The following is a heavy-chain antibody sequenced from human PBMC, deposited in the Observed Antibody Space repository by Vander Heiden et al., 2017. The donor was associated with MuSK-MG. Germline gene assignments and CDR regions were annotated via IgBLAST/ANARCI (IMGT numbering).Heavy chain of an antibody. V-gene: IGHV5-51*01. D-gene: IGHD6-13*01. Sequence: PGKGLEWMGIIYPGDSDTRYSPSCQGQVTISADKSISTAYLQWSSLKASDTAMYYCARTPPTYSSSWNYMDVWGKGTTVTVSS. CDR2: IYPGDSDT. CDR3: ARTPPTYSSSWNYMDV. J-gene: IGHJ6*03.